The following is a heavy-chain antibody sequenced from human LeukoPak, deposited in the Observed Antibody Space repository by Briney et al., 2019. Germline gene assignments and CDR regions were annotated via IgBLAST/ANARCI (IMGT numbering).Heavy chain of an antibody. CDR1: GYSFTSYW. V-gene: IGHV5-51*01. Sequence: GESLKISCKGSGYSFTSYWIGWVRQMPGKGLEWMGIIYPGDSDTRYSPSFQGQVTISADKSISTAYLQWSSLKASDTAMYYCARHPPKYSGYEGLDYWGQGTLVTVFS. D-gene: IGHD5-12*01. J-gene: IGHJ4*02. CDR3: ARHPPKYSGYEGLDY. CDR2: IYPGDSDT.